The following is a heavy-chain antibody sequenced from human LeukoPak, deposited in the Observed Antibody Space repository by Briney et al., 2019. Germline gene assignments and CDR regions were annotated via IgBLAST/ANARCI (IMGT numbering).Heavy chain of an antibody. J-gene: IGHJ3*02. V-gene: IGHV3-23*01. CDR1: GFTFSSYA. Sequence: PGGSLRLSCAASGFTFSSYAMSWVRQAPGKGLEWVSGISGSDGSTYYADSVKGRFTISRDNSKNTLYLQMNSLRAEDTAVYYCARGRDGYNLVDAFDIWGQGIMVTVSS. CDR2: ISGSDGST. CDR3: ARGRDGYNLVDAFDI. D-gene: IGHD5-24*01.